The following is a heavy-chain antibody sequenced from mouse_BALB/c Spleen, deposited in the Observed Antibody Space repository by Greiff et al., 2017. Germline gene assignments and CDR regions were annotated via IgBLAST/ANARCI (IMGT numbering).Heavy chain of an antibody. D-gene: IGHD2-4*01. Sequence: ESGPGLVKPSQSLSLTCSVTGYSITSGYYWNWIRQFPGNKLEWMGYISYDGSNNYNPSLKNRISITRDTSKNQFFLKLNSVTTEDTATYYWARAGDEYDGGYAMDYWGQGTSVTVSS. V-gene: IGHV3-6*02. J-gene: IGHJ4*01. CDR1: GYSITSGYY. CDR2: ISYDGSN. CDR3: ARAGDEYDGGYAMDY.